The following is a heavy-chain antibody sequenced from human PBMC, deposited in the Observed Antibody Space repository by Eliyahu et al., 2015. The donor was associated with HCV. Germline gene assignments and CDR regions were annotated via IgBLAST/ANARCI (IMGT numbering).Heavy chain of an antibody. CDR1: GFTFSNAW. Sequence: EVQLVESGGGLVKPGGSLRLSCAASGFTFSNAWMNWVRQAPGEGLEWVXRIKSKTDGGTTDYAAPVNGRFTISRDDSKSTLYLQINSLKTEDTAVYYCTTRSGRAFWGRGTLVTVSS. V-gene: IGHV3-15*01. CDR2: IKSKTDGGTT. CDR3: TTRSGRAF. J-gene: IGHJ4*02.